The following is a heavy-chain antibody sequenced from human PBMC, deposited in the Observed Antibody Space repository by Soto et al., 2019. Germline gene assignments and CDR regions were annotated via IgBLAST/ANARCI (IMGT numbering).Heavy chain of an antibody. V-gene: IGHV3-23*01. CDR1: GFKFSNYA. Sequence: PGGSLRLSCAASGFKFSNYAMSWVRQAPGKWLEWVSLISATGGGTYYADSVKGRFTISRDNSHNTLYLQVHSLTAEDTAVYYCAKDRRAGGNSAFYFDFWGQGXQVTVHS. CDR3: AKDRRAGGNSAFYFDF. D-gene: IGHD3-16*01. CDR2: ISATGGGT. J-gene: IGHJ4*02.